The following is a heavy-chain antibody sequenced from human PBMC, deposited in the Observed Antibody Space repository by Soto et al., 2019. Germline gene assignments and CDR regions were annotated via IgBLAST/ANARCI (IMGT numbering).Heavy chain of an antibody. CDR1: GFTFREYS. CDR2: INCGSTHI. J-gene: IGHJ4*02. Sequence: EVQMVESGGGLVRPGGSLRLSCAAAGFTFREYSMNWVRQAPGKGLEWVSSINCGSTHIYASDSMKGRFTISRDNANKILFLQMDSLRVDDTAVYDCARERADGSIDYWGLGTLVSVSS. V-gene: IGHV3-21*01. CDR3: ARERADGSIDY.